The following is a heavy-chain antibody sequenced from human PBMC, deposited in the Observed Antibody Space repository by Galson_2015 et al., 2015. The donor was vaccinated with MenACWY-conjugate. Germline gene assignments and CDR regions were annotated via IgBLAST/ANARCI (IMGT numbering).Heavy chain of an antibody. Sequence: SLRLSCAASGFIFSSYAMSWVRQAPGKGLEWVSAMSGSGGSRNYADSVKGRFTISRDNSKNTLYLQMNSLRAEDTAVYYCAKTYCSRTNSREPNWYFDLWGSGTLVTVSS. V-gene: IGHV3-23*01. J-gene: IGHJ2*01. CDR1: GFIFSSYA. CDR3: AKTYCSRTNSREPNWYFDL. CDR2: MSGSGGSR. D-gene: IGHD2-2*01.